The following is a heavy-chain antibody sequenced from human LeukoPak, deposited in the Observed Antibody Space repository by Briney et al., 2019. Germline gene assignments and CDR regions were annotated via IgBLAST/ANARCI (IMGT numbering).Heavy chain of an antibody. CDR1: GYTFTSYG. CDR2: ISAYNGNT. Sequence: ASVKVSCKASGYTFTSYGISWVRQAPGQGLKWMGWISAYNGNTNYAQKLQGRVTMTTDTSTSTAYMELRSLRSDDTAVYYCARDFSKWLRFGGRSCDYWGQGTLVTVSS. J-gene: IGHJ4*02. V-gene: IGHV1-18*01. CDR3: ARDFSKWLRFGGRSCDY. D-gene: IGHD5-12*01.